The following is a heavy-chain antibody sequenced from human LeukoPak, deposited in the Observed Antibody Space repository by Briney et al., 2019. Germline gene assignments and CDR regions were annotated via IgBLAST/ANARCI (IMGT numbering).Heavy chain of an antibody. V-gene: IGHV4-59*01. CDR3: ARGCIAAAGTYDAFDI. CDR1: GSSIIYAY. J-gene: IGHJ3*02. D-gene: IGHD6-13*01. Sequence: SETLSLTCTVSGSSIIYAYWSWIRQPPGKELEWIGYIHSSGVTKYNPSLMSRVTISLDTSRSQFSLKLNSVSAADTAVYYCARGCIAAAGTYDAFDIWGQGTMVTVSS. CDR2: IHSSGVT.